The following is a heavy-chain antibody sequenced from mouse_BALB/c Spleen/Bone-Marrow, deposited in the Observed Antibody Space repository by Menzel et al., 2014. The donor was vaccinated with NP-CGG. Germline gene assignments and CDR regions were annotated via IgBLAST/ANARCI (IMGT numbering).Heavy chain of an antibody. CDR3: AADFYGSSYGFAY. V-gene: IGHV14-3*02. CDR1: GFAITDSY. Sequence: EVQLQQSGAELVKPGASVKLSCTASGFAITDSYMHWVKQRPEQGLEWIGRIDPAYGNTKYDPKFQGKATITEDTSSNTAYLPISSLTSEDTDVYSCAADFYGSSYGFAYWGQGTLVTVSA. D-gene: IGHD1-1*01. CDR2: IDPAYGNT. J-gene: IGHJ3*01.